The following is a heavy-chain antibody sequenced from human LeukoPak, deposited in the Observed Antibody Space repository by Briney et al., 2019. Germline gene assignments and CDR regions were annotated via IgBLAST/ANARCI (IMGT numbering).Heavy chain of an antibody. Sequence: RGSLRLSCAASGFTFSSYWMSWVRQAPGKGLEWVANIKQDGSEKYYVDSVKGRFTISRDNAKNSLYLQMNSLRAEDTAVYYCARDLGSYDSSGYYHDAFDIWGQGTMVTVSS. V-gene: IGHV3-7*01. CDR3: ARDLGSYDSSGYYHDAFDI. D-gene: IGHD3-22*01. CDR1: GFTFSSYW. J-gene: IGHJ3*02. CDR2: IKQDGSEK.